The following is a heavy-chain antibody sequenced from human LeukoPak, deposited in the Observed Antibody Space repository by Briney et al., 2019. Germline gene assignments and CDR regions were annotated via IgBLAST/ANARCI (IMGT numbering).Heavy chain of an antibody. CDR1: GFTYSNYA. CDR2: ISSNGGRP. CDR3: GRGVGATYYYYMDV. J-gene: IGHJ6*03. Sequence: GGTLRLSCTASGFTYSNYAMHWVRQAPRKGLEYVSRISSNGGRPYYANSVKGRFTISRDNSKNTLYLQMDSLRADDTAVYYCGRGVGATYYYYMDVGGKGTTVSISS. V-gene: IGHV3-64*01. D-gene: IGHD1-26*01.